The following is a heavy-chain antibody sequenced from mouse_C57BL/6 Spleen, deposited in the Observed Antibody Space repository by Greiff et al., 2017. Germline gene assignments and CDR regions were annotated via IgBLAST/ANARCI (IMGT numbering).Heavy chain of an antibody. CDR2: ISYDGSN. D-gene: IGHD1-1*01. V-gene: IGHV3-6*01. CDR1: GYSITSGYY. J-gene: IGHJ1*03. CDR3: ARVYYGPWYFDG. Sequence: DVQLQESGPGLVKPSQSLSLTCSVTGYSITSGYYWNWIRQFPGNKLEWMGYISYDGSNNYNPSLKNRISITRDTSKNQFFLKLNSVTTEDTATYYCARVYYGPWYFDGWGTGTTVTVSS.